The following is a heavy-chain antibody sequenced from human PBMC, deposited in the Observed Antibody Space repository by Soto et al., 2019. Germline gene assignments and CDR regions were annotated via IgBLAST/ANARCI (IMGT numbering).Heavy chain of an antibody. D-gene: IGHD2-15*01. CDR2: ISYDGSNK. CDR3: ARGGRWPLDYFDY. V-gene: IGHV3-30-3*01. J-gene: IGHJ4*02. Sequence: PGGSLRLSCAASGFTFSSYATHWVRQAPGKGLEWVAVISYDGSNKYYADSVKGRFTISRDNSKNTLYLQMNSLRAEDTAVYYCARGGRWPLDYFDYWGQGTLVTVSS. CDR1: GFTFSSYA.